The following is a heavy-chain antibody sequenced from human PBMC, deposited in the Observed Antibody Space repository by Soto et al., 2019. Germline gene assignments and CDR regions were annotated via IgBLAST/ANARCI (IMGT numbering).Heavy chain of an antibody. CDR3: ARMGSVANRRLDY. CDR2: INHSGST. J-gene: IGHJ4*02. Sequence: TLSLTCAVYGGSFSGYYWSWIRQPPGKGLEWIGEINHSGSTNYNPSLKSRVTISVDTSKNQFSLKLSSVTAADTAVYYCARMGSVANRRLDYWGQGTLVTVSS. CDR1: GGSFSGYY. D-gene: IGHD3-10*01. V-gene: IGHV4-34*01.